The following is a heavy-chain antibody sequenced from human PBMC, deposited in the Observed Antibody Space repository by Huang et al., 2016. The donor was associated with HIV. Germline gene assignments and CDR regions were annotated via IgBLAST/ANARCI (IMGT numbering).Heavy chain of an antibody. D-gene: IGHD1-7*01. CDR3: ATKTAGMDI. V-gene: IGHV3-7*03. CDR1: TFGFGAYW. CDR2: RRQDESEK. J-gene: IGHJ6*02. Sequence: VESGGRLVQPGGSIRLSCVGSTFGFGAYWMSGVRQPPGKGLEWVANRRQDESEKYYVDSVKGRFNSSRDNAKKVVFLEMNNVRVEDTATYFCATKTAGMDIWGQGTTVTVS.